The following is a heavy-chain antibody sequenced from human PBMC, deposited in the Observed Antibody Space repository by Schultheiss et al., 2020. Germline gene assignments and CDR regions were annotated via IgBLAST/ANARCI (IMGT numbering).Heavy chain of an antibody. CDR3: ARLGYCSGGSCYPDSK. J-gene: IGHJ4*02. CDR2: IYYSGST. V-gene: IGHV4-39*01. CDR1: GGSISSSSYY. Sequence: SETLSLTCTVSGGSISSSSYYWGWIRQPPGKGPEWIGSIYYSGSTYYNPSLKSRVTISVDTSKNQFSLKLSSVTAADTAVYYCARLGYCSGGSCYPDSKWGQGTLVTVSS. D-gene: IGHD2-15*01.